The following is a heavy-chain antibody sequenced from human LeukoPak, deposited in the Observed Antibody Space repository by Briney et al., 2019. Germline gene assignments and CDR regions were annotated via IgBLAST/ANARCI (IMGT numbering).Heavy chain of an antibody. D-gene: IGHD3-10*01. CDR3: ARVYGSGSYFP. CDR1: GYTFTSYG. J-gene: IGHJ5*02. V-gene: IGHV1-18*01. Sequence: GASVKVSCKASGYTFTSYGISWVRQAPGQGLEWMGWISAYNGNTNYSQKLQGRVTITTDTSTSTAYMELRSLKSDATAVYYCARVYGSGSYFPWGQGTLVTVSS. CDR2: ISAYNGNT.